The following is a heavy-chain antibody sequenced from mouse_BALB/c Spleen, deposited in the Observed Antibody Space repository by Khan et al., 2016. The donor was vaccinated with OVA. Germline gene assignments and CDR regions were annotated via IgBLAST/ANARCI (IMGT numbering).Heavy chain of an antibody. D-gene: IGHD2-4*01. Sequence: VQLQQSGPELVKPGASVKISCKASGHTFTDYNMHWVKQSHGKSLEWIGYIYPYNGGTGYNQKFKSKATLTVDNSSSTAYMELRSLTFEDSAVYYGARSRGPGYDYCFDYWGQGTTLTVSS. J-gene: IGHJ2*01. V-gene: IGHV1S29*02. CDR3: ARSRGPGYDYCFDY. CDR1: GHTFTDYN. CDR2: IYPYNGGT.